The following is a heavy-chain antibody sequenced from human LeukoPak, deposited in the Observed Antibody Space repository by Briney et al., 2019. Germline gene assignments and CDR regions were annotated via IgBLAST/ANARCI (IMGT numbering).Heavy chain of an antibody. J-gene: IGHJ4*02. Sequence: PSETLSLTCAVSGYSISTGYYWGWIRQPPGKGLEWIGSFHHSGSTYCNPSLKSRVTISVDTSKNQFSLKLTSVTAADTAVYYCARDFRGYDRSGYFATWGQGTLVTVSS. CDR2: FHHSGST. CDR3: ARDFRGYDRSGYFAT. CDR1: GYSISTGYY. V-gene: IGHV4-38-2*02. D-gene: IGHD3-22*01.